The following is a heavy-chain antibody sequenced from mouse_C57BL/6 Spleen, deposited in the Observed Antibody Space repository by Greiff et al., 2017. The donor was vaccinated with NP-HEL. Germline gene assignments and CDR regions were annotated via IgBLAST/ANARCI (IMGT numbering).Heavy chain of an antibody. D-gene: IGHD1-3*01. V-gene: IGHV5-4*01. J-gene: IGHJ1*03. CDR1: GFTFSSYA. Sequence: EVQLVESGGGLVKPGGSLKLSCAASGFTFSSYAMSWVRQTPEKRLEWVATISDGGSYTYYPDNVKGRFTISRDNAKNNLYLQMSHLKSEDTAMYYCARDYKKYFDVWGTGTTVTVSS. CDR2: ISDGGSYT. CDR3: ARDYKKYFDV.